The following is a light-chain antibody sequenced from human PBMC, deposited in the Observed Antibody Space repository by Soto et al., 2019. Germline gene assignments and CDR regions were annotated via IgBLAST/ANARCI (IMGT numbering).Light chain of an antibody. CDR2: GAS. J-gene: IGKJ1*01. Sequence: DIQVTQSPSSLSASVGDRVTITCRASQSINTFLNWYQQRPGKAPNLLIYGASNLQSGVPSRFSGSGSGTDVTLTISSLQPEDFATYYCQQTYTSRPWTFGRGTKVEIK. CDR3: QQTYTSRPWT. CDR1: QSINTF. V-gene: IGKV1-39*01.